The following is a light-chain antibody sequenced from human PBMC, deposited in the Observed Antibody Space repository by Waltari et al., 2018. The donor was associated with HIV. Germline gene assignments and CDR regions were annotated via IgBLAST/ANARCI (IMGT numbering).Light chain of an antibody. CDR2: WGS. J-gene: IGKJ4*01. Sequence: DIVLTHSPDSLAVSLGERATINCKSSQSLLFSSNNKHCLTWYQQKAGQPPRLLIYWGSTRESGVPDRFSGSGAGTDFTLTISSLQAEDVAVYVCQQYCEAPRTFGGGTKVEIK. CDR1: QSLLFSSNNKHC. CDR3: QQYCEAPRT. V-gene: IGKV4-1*01.